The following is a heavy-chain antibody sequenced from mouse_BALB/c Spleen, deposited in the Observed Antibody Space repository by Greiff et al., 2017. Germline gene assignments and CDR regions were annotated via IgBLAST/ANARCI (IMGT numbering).Heavy chain of an antibody. CDR1: GFSLTSYG. V-gene: IGHV2-9*02. D-gene: IGHD2-10*02. J-gene: IGHJ2*01. Sequence: VKLMESGPGLVAPSQSLSITCTVSGFSLTSYGVHWVRQPPGKGLEWLGVIWAGGSTNYNSALMSRLSISKDNSKSQVFLKMNSLQTDDTAMYYCARDRGYGNSYFDYWGQGTTLTVSS. CDR2: IWAGGST. CDR3: ARDRGYGNSYFDY.